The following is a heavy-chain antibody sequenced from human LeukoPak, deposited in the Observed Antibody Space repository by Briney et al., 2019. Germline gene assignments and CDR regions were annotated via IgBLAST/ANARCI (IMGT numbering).Heavy chain of an antibody. D-gene: IGHD1-26*01. V-gene: IGHV1-46*01. Sequence: ASVKVSCQASGYTFTSYYMHWVRQAPGQGLEWMGIINPSGGSTSYEQKFQGRVTMTRDTSKCTIYMELSSLRSEDTAVYYCARRSWESHLDYWGQGTLVTVSS. CDR2: INPSGGST. CDR1: GYTFTSYY. J-gene: IGHJ4*02. CDR3: ARRSWESHLDY.